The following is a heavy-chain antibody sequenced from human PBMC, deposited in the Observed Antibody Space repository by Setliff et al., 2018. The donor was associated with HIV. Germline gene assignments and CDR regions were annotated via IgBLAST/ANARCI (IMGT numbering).Heavy chain of an antibody. J-gene: IGHJ4*02. D-gene: IGHD1-26*01. CDR3: ARGWEGGMDY. CDR2: INPSGGST. V-gene: IGHV1-46*01. Sequence: ASVKVSCKASGYTFTRYFMHCVRQAPGQGLEWLGMINPSGGSTWYVQKFQGRVTMTGDTSTNTLYMELSSLRSEDTAVYYCARGWEGGMDYWGQGTPVTVSS. CDR1: GYTFTRYF.